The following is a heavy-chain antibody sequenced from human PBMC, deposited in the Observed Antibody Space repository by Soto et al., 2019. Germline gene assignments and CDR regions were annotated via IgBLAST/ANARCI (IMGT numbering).Heavy chain of an antibody. V-gene: IGHV3-23*01. CDR2: ISATGGGT. J-gene: IGHJ4*02. D-gene: IGHD1-7*01. Sequence: GGSLRLSCAASVFKFSNYAMSWVRQSPGKGLEWVSLISATGGGTYYADSVKGRFTISRDNSHNTLYLQVHSLTAEDTAVYYCAKDRRAGGNYPFYFDFWGQGAQVTGSS. CDR3: AKDRRAGGNYPFYFDF. CDR1: VFKFSNYA.